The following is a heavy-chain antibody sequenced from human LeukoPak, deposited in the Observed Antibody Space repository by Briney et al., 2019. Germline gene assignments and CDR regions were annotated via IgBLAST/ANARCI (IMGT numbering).Heavy chain of an antibody. CDR1: GFTVSSHW. V-gene: IGHV3-7*01. J-gene: IGHJ4*02. Sequence: PGGSLRRSCADSGFTVSSHWMNWVRQAPGRGLEWVGNINPDGSETYYVDSMKGRFTISRDNAKDSVYLQMNTLRVEDTAVYYCLGSADRGWGQGTLVTVSS. D-gene: IGHD6-25*01. CDR3: LGSADRG. CDR2: INPDGSET.